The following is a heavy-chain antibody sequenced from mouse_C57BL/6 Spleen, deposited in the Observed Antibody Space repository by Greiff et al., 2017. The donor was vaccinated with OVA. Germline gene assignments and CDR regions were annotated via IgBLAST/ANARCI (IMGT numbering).Heavy chain of an antibody. D-gene: IGHD1-1*01. Sequence: LVESGPELVKPGASVKISCKASGYAFSSSWMNWVKQRPGKGLEWIGRIYPGDGDTNYNGKFKGKATLTADKSSSTAYMQLSSLTSEDSAVYFCARGSPYYYGSSYWYFDVWGTGTTVTVSS. CDR1: GYAFSSSW. CDR3: ARGSPYYYGSSYWYFDV. V-gene: IGHV1-82*01. J-gene: IGHJ1*03. CDR2: IYPGDGDT.